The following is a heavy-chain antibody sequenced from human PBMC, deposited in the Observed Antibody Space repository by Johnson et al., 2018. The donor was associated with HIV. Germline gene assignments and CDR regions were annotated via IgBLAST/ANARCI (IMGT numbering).Heavy chain of an antibody. Sequence: QVQLVESGGGLVQPGGSLRLSCAASGFTFSSYAIHWVRQAPGKGLEWVAVILYDGSNEYYADSVKGRFTISRDNSKNTLYLQINSLRAEDTAVYYCARAPSVGADDAFDIWGQGTMVTVSS. CDR3: ARAPSVGADDAFDI. J-gene: IGHJ3*02. CDR2: ILYDGSNE. V-gene: IGHV3-30-3*01. D-gene: IGHD1-26*01. CDR1: GFTFSSYA.